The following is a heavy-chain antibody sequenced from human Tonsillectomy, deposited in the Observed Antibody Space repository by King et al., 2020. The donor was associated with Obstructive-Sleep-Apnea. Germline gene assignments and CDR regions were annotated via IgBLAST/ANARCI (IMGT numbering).Heavy chain of an antibody. CDR1: GFTFSNAW. CDR3: STDLGYLIGLMVYIPGGHAFDI. J-gene: IGHJ3*02. Sequence: VQLVESGGGLVKPGGSLRLSCAASGFTFSNAWMSWVRQAPGKGLEWVGRIKSQIDGGTTDYAAPVKGRFTISRDDSKNTLYLQMNSLKNEDTAVYYCSTDLGYLIGLMVYIPGGHAFDIWGQGTMVTVSS. CDR2: IKSQIDGGTT. D-gene: IGHD2-8*01. V-gene: IGHV3-15*01.